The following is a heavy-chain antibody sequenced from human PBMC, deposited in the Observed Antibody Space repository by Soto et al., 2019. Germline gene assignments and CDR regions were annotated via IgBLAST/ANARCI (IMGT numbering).Heavy chain of an antibody. CDR3: ARDPIYNGDYSRLDL. V-gene: IGHV3-74*01. Sequence: EVQLVESGGGLVQPGGSLRLSCAASGFTFSSYWMHWVRQAPGKGLVWVSRINSDGSSTSYADSVKGRFTISRDNAKNTLYLQMNSLRAEDTAVYYCARDPIYNGDYSRLDLWGRGTLVTVSS. J-gene: IGHJ2*01. CDR1: GFTFSSYW. CDR2: INSDGSST. D-gene: IGHD4-17*01.